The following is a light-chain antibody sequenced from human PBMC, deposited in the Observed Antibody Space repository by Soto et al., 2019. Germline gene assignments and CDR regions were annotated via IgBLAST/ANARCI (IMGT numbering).Light chain of an antibody. CDR3: HQYYRTPRT. J-gene: IGKJ1*01. Sequence: EIVLTQSPGTLSLSPGERATLSCRPSQSVSSSYLAWYQQKPGQAPRLLIYGASSRATGTPDRFSGTGSATDFTLTISRLEPEDFAVYYCHQYYRTPRTFGQGTKVDIK. CDR2: GAS. V-gene: IGKV3-20*01. CDR1: QSVSSSY.